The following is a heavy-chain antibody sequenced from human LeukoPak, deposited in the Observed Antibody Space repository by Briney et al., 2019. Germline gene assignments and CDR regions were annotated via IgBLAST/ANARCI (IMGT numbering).Heavy chain of an antibody. CDR3: AKDRYWQQLVSTPFDY. D-gene: IGHD6-13*01. V-gene: IGHV3-30*18. CDR2: ISYDGSNK. J-gene: IGHJ4*02. Sequence: SGRSLRLSCAASGFSFSTYVMHWVRQAPGKGLEWVAVISYDGSNKYYADSVKGRFTISRDNSKNTLYLQMNSLRAEDTAVYYCAKDRYWQQLVSTPFDYWGQGTLVTVSS. CDR1: GFSFSTYV.